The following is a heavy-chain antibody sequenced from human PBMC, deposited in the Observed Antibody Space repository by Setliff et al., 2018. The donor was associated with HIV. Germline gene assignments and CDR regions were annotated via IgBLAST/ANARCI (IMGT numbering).Heavy chain of an antibody. D-gene: IGHD2-21*01. V-gene: IGHV4-61*09. J-gene: IGHJ4*02. Sequence: SETLSLTCDVSGDSFTTTSHSWAWLRQPAGRGLEWIGHVYSRGNTDYNPSLASRVSILLSTSEIQFSLTLNSVTAADTAKYYCARGRLMGSSVLFFDFWGQGILVTVSS. CDR1: GDSFTTTSHS. CDR2: VYSRGNT. CDR3: ARGRLMGSSVLFFDF.